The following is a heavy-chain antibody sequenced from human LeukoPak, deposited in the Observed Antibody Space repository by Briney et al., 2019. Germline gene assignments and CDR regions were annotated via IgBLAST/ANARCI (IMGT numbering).Heavy chain of an antibody. CDR2: IWYDGSNK. Sequence: GGSLRLSCAASGFTFSSYGMHWVRQAPGKGLEWVAVIWYDGSNKYYADSVKGRFTISRDNSKNTLYLQMNSLRAEDTAVYHCARDAGGSGGWYYFDYWGQGTLVTVSS. D-gene: IGHD6-19*01. CDR3: ARDAGGSGGWYYFDY. V-gene: IGHV3-33*01. CDR1: GFTFSSYG. J-gene: IGHJ4*02.